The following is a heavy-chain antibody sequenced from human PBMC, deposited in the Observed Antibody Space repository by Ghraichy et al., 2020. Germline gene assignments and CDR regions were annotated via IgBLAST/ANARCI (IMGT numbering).Heavy chain of an antibody. CDR2: ISGSGGST. CDR1: GFTFSSYA. D-gene: IGHD3-22*01. J-gene: IGHJ1*01. V-gene: IGHV3-23*01. Sequence: GSLRLSCAASGFTFSSYAMSWVRQAPGKGLEWVSAISGSGGSTYYADSVKGRFTISRDNSKNTLYLQMNSLRAEDTAVYYWAKADYYDSSGYYSEYFQHWGQGTLVTVSS. CDR3: AKADYYDSSGYYSEYFQH.